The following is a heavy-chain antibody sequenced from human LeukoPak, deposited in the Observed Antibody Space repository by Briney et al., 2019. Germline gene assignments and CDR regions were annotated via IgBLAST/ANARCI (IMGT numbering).Heavy chain of an antibody. D-gene: IGHD4-11*01. V-gene: IGHV3-48*04. CDR1: GFTFSSYS. CDR3: ARDTGTFDY. J-gene: IGHJ4*02. Sequence: GGSLRLSCAASGFTFSSYSMNWVRQAPGKGLEWVSYISSSSSTIYYADSVKGRFTISRDNAKNSLCLQMNSLRAEDTAVYYCARDTGTFDYWGQGTLVTVSS. CDR2: ISSSSSTI.